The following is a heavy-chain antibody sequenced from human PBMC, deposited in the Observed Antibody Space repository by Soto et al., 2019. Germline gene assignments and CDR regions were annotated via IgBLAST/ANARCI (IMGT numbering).Heavy chain of an antibody. Sequence: GESLKISCKGSGYSFTSYWIGWVRQMPGKGLEWMGIIYPGDSDTRYSPSFQGQVTISAANSISTAYLQWSSLKASDTAMYHCAGVLVRGPLRTHDMDVGGKGATVT. J-gene: IGHJ6*03. CDR3: AGVLVRGPLRTHDMDV. V-gene: IGHV5-51*01. CDR1: GYSFTSYW. CDR2: IYPGDSDT. D-gene: IGHD3-10*01.